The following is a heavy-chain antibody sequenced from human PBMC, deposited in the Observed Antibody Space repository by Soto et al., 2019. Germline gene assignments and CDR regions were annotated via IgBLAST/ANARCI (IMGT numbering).Heavy chain of an antibody. CDR1: GYTFTGYY. CDR3: ARVGAVYDILTGSADY. Sequence: ASVKVSCKASGYTFTGYYMHWVRQAPGQGLEWMGWISAYNGNTNYAQKLQGRVTMTTDTSTSTAYMELRSLRSDDTAVYYCARVGAVYDILTGSADYWGQGTLVTVS. J-gene: IGHJ4*02. D-gene: IGHD3-9*01. V-gene: IGHV1-18*04. CDR2: ISAYNGNT.